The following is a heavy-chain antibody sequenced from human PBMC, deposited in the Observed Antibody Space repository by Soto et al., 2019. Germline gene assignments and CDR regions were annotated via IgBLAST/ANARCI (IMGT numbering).Heavy chain of an antibody. Sequence: ASAKVSCKTYRYPFRSYYVHWPRRAPGRGFQWLGWINHSKEITNFSEFCQGRITMTRDTSTNTVNMELNMLTSEDTAVSYGMRGGGVDSPIDVWGQGTQVTVYS. CDR1: RYPFRSYY. D-gene: IGHD2-21*01. CDR3: MRGGGVDSPIDV. V-gene: IGHV1-2*02. CDR2: INHSKEIT. J-gene: IGHJ4*02.